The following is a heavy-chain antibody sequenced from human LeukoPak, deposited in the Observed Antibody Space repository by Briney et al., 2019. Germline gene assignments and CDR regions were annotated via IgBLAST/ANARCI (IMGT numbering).Heavy chain of an antibody. Sequence: PGGSLRLSCAASGFTFRSYWMHWVRQAPGKGLVWVSQINTDGSSTTYADSVKGRFTVSRDNAKNTLFVQVNSLRAEDTAVYYCARDRGIATWYFDLWGRGTLVTVSS. CDR1: GFTFRSYW. CDR2: INTDGSST. D-gene: IGHD6-13*01. CDR3: ARDRGIATWYFDL. J-gene: IGHJ2*01. V-gene: IGHV3-74*01.